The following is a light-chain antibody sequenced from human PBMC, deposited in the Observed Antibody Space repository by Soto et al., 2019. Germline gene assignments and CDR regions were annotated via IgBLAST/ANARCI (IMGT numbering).Light chain of an antibody. Sequence: QSVLTQPASVSGSPGQSITISCTGTSSDVGGYNYVSWYQQHPGKAPKLMIYEVSNRPSGVSNRFSGSKSGNTASLTISGLPAEDEADYFFSSYTSSSTLFVFGTGTKVTVL. CDR1: SSDVGGYNY. CDR3: SSYTSSSTLFV. V-gene: IGLV2-14*01. CDR2: EVS. J-gene: IGLJ1*01.